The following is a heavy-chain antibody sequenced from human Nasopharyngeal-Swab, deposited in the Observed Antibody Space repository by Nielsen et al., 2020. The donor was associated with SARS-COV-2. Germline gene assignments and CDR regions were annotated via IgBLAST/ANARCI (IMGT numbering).Heavy chain of an antibody. CDR3: AKDYRVVAAAGTDYYYYMDV. Sequence: VRQMPGKGLEWVSYISSSSSTIYYADSVKGRFTISRDNAKNSLYLQMNSLRAEDTAVYYCAKDYRVVAAAGTDYYYYMDVWGKGTTVTVSS. J-gene: IGHJ6*03. CDR2: ISSSSSTI. D-gene: IGHD6-13*01. V-gene: IGHV3-48*04.